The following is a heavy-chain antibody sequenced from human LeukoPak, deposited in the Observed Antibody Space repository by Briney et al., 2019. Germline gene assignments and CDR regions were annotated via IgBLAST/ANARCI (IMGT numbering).Heavy chain of an antibody. J-gene: IGHJ4*02. V-gene: IGHV3-30*02. D-gene: IGHD2-8*02. CDR3: AKDGSWSCTD. CDR2: IAHHGSNK. CDR1: GFTFSRNA. Sequence: GGSLKLSCAASGFTFSRNAIHWVRQGPGKGLEWVSYIAHHGSNKYYADSVKGRFTISRDNSKRTLYLQMNSLRADDTAVYYCAKDGSWSCTDWGQGTLVTVSS.